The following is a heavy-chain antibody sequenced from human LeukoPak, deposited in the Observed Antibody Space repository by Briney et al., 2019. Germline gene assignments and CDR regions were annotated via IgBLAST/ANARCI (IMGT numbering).Heavy chain of an antibody. J-gene: IGHJ4*02. D-gene: IGHD6-13*01. V-gene: IGHV3-23*01. Sequence: GGSLRLSCAASGFTFSSYAMSWVRQAPGKGLEWVSAISGSGGSTYYADSVKGRFTISRDNSKNTLYLQMSSLRAEDTAVYYCAKVDSSTTRVPHAFDYWGQGTLVTVSA. CDR1: GFTFSSYA. CDR3: AKVDSSTTRVPHAFDY. CDR2: ISGSGGST.